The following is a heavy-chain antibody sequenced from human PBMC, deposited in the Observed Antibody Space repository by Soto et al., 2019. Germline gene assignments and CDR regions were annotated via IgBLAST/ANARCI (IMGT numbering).Heavy chain of an antibody. CDR1: GFTFSSYA. D-gene: IGHD2-15*01. V-gene: IGHV3-23*01. CDR2: ISASGDTT. J-gene: IGHJ4*02. Sequence: PGGSLRLSCAASGFTFSSYAMSWVRHAPGKGLEWASLISASGDTTNYADSVKGRFTISRDNSKNTLYLQMNSLRAEDTAVYYCAKLKEEAGSDFWGQGT. CDR3: AKLKEEAGSDF.